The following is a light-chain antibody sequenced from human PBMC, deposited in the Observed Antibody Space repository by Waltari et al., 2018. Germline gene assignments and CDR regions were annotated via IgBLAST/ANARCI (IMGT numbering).Light chain of an antibody. Sequence: QSALTQPPSASGSPGQSVTISCSGSSRDVGSYIHVSWYQQHPGNAPRLIIYEVNKRPSGVPYRFSGSKSGNTASLTVSGLQSEDEAVYFCRSYTGIRSVIFGGGTHLGVL. J-gene: IGLJ2*01. V-gene: IGLV2-8*01. CDR3: RSYTGIRSVI. CDR2: EVN. CDR1: SRDVGSYIH.